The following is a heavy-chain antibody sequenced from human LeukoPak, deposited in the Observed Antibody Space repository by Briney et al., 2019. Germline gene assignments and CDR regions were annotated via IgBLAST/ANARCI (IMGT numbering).Heavy chain of an antibody. Sequence: ASVKVSCKASGYTFTGYYMHWVRQAPGQGLEWMGWINPNSGGTNYAQKFQGRVTMTRDTSISTAYVELSSLRSDDTAVYYCARNYYGSGTYYNAGDKFDCWGQGTLVTVSS. V-gene: IGHV1-2*02. J-gene: IGHJ4*02. CDR3: ARNYYGSGTYYNAGDKFDC. D-gene: IGHD3-10*01. CDR1: GYTFTGYY. CDR2: INPNSGGT.